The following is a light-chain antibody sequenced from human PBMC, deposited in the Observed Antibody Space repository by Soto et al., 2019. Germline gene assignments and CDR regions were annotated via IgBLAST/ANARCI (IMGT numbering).Light chain of an antibody. CDR2: EVS. J-gene: IGLJ2*01. V-gene: IGLV2-14*01. CDR3: SSYTSSSTLT. Sequence: QSALTQPASVSGSPGQSITISCTGTSSDVGGYNYVSWYQQHPGKAPKLMIYEVSNRPSGISNRFSGSKSGNTASLTISGLQDEDEDDYYCSSYTSSSTLTFGGGTKLTVL. CDR1: SSDVGGYNY.